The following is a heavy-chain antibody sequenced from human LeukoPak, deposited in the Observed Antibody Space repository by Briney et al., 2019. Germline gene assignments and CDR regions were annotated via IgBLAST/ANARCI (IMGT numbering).Heavy chain of an antibody. CDR2: IYYSGST. CDR3: ARADITGTTPDMNWFDP. CDR1: GGSISSGGYY. D-gene: IGHD1-20*01. Sequence: PSETLSLTCTVSGGSISSGGYYWSWIRQHPGKGLEWIGYIYYSGSTYYNPPLKSRVTISVDTSKNQFSLKLSPVTAADTAVYYCARADITGTTPDMNWFDPWGQGTLVTVSS. V-gene: IGHV4-31*03. J-gene: IGHJ5*02.